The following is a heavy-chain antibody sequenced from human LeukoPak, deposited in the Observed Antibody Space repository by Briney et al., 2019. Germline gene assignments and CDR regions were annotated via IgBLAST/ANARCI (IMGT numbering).Heavy chain of an antibody. CDR3: TRLTLGYCSSTSCYESNYGMDV. CDR1: GGTFTIYA. J-gene: IGHJ6*02. V-gene: IGHV1-69*04. Sequence: SVTVSFTASGGTFTIYAISWVRQAPGRGLEWMGRIIPILGIANYAQKFQGRVTITADKSTSTAYMELSSLKSEDTPYLYSTRLTLGYCSSTSCYESNYGMDVWGQGTTVTVSS. CDR2: IIPILGIA. D-gene: IGHD2-2*01.